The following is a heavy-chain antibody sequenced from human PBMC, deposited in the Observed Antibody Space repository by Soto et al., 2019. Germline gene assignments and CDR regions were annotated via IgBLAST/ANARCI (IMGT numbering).Heavy chain of an antibody. CDR2: ISSRSSTI. CDR1: GFIFSSYS. Sequence: EVQLVESGGGLVQPGGSLRLSCAASGFIFSSYSMHWVRQAPGKGLEWISFISSRSSTIYYAASVKGRFTISRDNAKKSLFLQMNSLRDEDTAVYYCASRLSHPFGGVILHYFDYWGQGTLVTVSS. J-gene: IGHJ4*02. D-gene: IGHD3-16*01. CDR3: ASRLSHPFGGVILHYFDY. V-gene: IGHV3-48*02.